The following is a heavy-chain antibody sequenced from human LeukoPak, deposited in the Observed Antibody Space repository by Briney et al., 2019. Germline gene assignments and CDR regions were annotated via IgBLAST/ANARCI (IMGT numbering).Heavy chain of an antibody. Sequence: PGGSLRLSCAASGFTFSSYSMNWVRQAPGKGLEWVSSISSSSSYIYYADSVKGRFTISRDNAKNSLYLQMNSLRAEDMAVYYCAICAGATSPHNPEYFQHWGQGTLVTVSS. J-gene: IGHJ1*01. D-gene: IGHD1-26*01. CDR1: GFTFSSYS. V-gene: IGHV3-21*01. CDR2: ISSSSSYI. CDR3: AICAGATSPHNPEYFQH.